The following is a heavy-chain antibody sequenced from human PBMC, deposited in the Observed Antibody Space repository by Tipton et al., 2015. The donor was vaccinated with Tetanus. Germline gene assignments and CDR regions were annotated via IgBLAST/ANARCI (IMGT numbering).Heavy chain of an antibody. CDR2: IYRGAGT. CDR3: AGDYDNIGYSDALDM. J-gene: IGHJ3*02. D-gene: IGHD3-22*01. CDR1: GDSVTSGNYK. V-gene: IGHV4-61*01. Sequence: TLSLTCIVSGDSVTSGNYKWTWIRQPPGNALEWIGYIYRGAGTNYNPSLESRVTISVDTSENQFSLRLSSVTAADTAVYFCAGDYDNIGYSDALDMWGQGTMVSVSS.